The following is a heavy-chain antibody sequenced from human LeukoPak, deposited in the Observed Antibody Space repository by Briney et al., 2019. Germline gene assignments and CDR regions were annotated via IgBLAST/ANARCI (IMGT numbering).Heavy chain of an antibody. CDR3: ARGIPGYFNTSGYYYDY. CDR2: IYGSGNS. D-gene: IGHD3-22*01. V-gene: IGHV4-4*07. CDR1: GGSLSSYY. Sequence: SETLSLTCTVSGGSLSSYYWSWIRQPAGKGLEWIGRIYGSGNSNYNPSLKSRVTMSLDTSKNQFSLKLSSVTAADTAVYYCARGIPGYFNTSGYYYDYWGQGTLVTVSS. J-gene: IGHJ4*02.